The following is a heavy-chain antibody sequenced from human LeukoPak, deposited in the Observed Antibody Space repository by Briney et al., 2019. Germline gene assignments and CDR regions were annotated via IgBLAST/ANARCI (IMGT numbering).Heavy chain of an antibody. CDR3: ARPYCSGGSCYIGPLDI. V-gene: IGHV5-51*01. CDR2: IYPGDSDT. Sequence: GESLKISCKGSGHSFTSYWIGWVRQMPGKGLEWMGLIYPGDSDTRYSPSFQGQVTISADKSISTAYLQWSSLKASDTAMYYCARPYCSGGSCYIGPLDIWGQGTMVAVSS. CDR1: GHSFTSYW. D-gene: IGHD2-15*01. J-gene: IGHJ3*02.